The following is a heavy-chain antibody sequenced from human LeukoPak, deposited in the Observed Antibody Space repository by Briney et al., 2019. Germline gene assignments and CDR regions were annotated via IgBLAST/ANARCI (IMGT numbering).Heavy chain of an antibody. Sequence: SVKVSCKASGFTFTSSAVQWVRQARGQRLEWIGWIVVGSGITNYAQKFQERVTITRDMSTSTAYMELSSLRSEDTAVYYCAAGGGSSDYYYYMDVWGKGTTVTVSS. CDR1: GFTFTSSA. J-gene: IGHJ6*03. D-gene: IGHD2-15*01. CDR3: AAGGGSSDYYYYMDV. V-gene: IGHV1-58*01. CDR2: IVVGSGIT.